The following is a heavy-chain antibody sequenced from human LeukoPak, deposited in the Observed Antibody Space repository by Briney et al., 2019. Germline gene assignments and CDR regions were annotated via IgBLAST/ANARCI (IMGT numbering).Heavy chain of an antibody. CDR3: ARGPRGLLWFGTNNWFDP. D-gene: IGHD3-10*01. Sequence: PSETLSLTCAVYGGSFSGYYWTWIRQPPGKGLEWIGEMNHSGSANYNPSLKSRVTISVDTSKNQFSLKLSSVTAADTAVYYCARGPRGLLWFGTNNWFDPWGQGTLVTVSS. J-gene: IGHJ5*02. V-gene: IGHV4-34*01. CDR2: MNHSGSA. CDR1: GGSFSGYY.